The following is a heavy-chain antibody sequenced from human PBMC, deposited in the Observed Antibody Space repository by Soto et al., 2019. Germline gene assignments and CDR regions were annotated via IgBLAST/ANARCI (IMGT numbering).Heavy chain of an antibody. V-gene: IGHV3-30*18. CDR2: ISYDGSNK. Sequence: GGSLRLSCAASGFTFSSYGMHWVRQAPGKGLEWVAVISYDGSNKYYADSVKGRFTISRDNSKNTLYLQMNSLRAEDTAVYYCAKDLGRSADAFDIWGQGTMVTVSS. J-gene: IGHJ3*02. CDR3: AKDLGRSADAFDI. CDR1: GFTFSSYG. D-gene: IGHD3-10*01.